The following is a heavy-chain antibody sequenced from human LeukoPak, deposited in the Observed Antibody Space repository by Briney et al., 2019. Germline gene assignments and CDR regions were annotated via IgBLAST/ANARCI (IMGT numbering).Heavy chain of an antibody. D-gene: IGHD1-26*01. CDR1: GFTFDDYA. Sequence: GGSLRLSCAASGFTFDDYAMHWVRHAPGKGLEWVSLISWDGGSTYYADSVKGRFTISRDNSKTSLYLQMNSLRAEDTALYYCAKEGGSYSFDYWGQGTLVTVSS. CDR2: ISWDGGST. V-gene: IGHV3-43D*03. CDR3: AKEGGSYSFDY. J-gene: IGHJ4*02.